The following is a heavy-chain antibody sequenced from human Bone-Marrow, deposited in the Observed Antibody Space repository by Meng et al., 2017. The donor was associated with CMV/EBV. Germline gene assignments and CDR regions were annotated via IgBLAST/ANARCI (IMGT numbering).Heavy chain of an antibody. V-gene: IGHV3-21*01. CDR3: ARGSNWFDP. CDR2: ISSSSSYI. J-gene: IGHJ5*02. D-gene: IGHD3-10*01. Sequence: GESLKISCAASGFTFSSYSMNWVRQAPGKGLEWVSSISSSSSYIYYADSVKGRFTISRDNAKNSLYLQMNGLRAEDTAVYYCARGSNWFDPWGQGTLVTVSS. CDR1: GFTFSSYS.